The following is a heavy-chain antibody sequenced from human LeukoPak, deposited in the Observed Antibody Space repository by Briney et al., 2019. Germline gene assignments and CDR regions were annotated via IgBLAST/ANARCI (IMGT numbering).Heavy chain of an antibody. Sequence: ASETLSLTCAVYGGSFSGYYWSWIRQPPGKGLEWIGEINHSGSTNYNPSLKSRVTISVDTSKNQFSLKLSSVTAADTAVYYCARGPPGIAAAGTSLDYWGQGTLVTVSS. V-gene: IGHV4-34*01. D-gene: IGHD6-13*01. CDR1: GGSFSGYY. J-gene: IGHJ4*02. CDR2: INHSGST. CDR3: ARGPPGIAAAGTSLDY.